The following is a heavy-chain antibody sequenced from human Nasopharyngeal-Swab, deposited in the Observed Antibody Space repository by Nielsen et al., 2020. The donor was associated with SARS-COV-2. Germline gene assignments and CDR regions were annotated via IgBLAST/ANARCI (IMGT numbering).Heavy chain of an antibody. D-gene: IGHD3-22*01. CDR3: ARAPTRHYYDSSGYSS. Sequence: CAASGFTFSYYYWSWIRQPPGKGLEWIGEINHSGSTNYNPSLKSRVTISVDTSKNQFSLKLSSVTAADTAVYYCARAPTRHYYDSSGYSSWGQGTLVTVSS. CDR2: INHSGST. CDR1: GFTFSYYY. J-gene: IGHJ4*02. V-gene: IGHV4-34*01.